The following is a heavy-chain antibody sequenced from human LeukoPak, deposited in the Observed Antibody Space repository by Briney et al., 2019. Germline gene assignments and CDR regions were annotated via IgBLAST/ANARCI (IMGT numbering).Heavy chain of an antibody. CDR2: IWYDGSNK. V-gene: IGHV3-33*01. D-gene: IGHD3-9*01. J-gene: IGHJ4*02. CDR3: AREKRYFDWLPTRGPFDY. Sequence: GGSLRLSCAASGFTFSSYGMHWVRQAPGKGLEWVAVIWYDGSNKYYADSVKGRFTISRDNAKNSLYLQMNSLRAEDTAVYYCAREKRYFDWLPTRGPFDYWGQGTLVTVSS. CDR1: GFTFSSYG.